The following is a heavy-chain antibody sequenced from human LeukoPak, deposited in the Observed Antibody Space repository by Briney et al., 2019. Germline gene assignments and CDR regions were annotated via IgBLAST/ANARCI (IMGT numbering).Heavy chain of an antibody. D-gene: IGHD3-22*01. Sequence: GGSLRLSCAASGFTFSSYAMSWVRQAPGKGLEWVSAISGSGGSTYYADSVKGRFTISRDNSKNTLYLQMNSLRAEDTAVYYCAKDRQNYYDSSGFPDYWGQGTLVTVSS. CDR3: AKDRQNYYDSSGFPDY. CDR1: GFTFSSYA. J-gene: IGHJ4*02. CDR2: ISGSGGST. V-gene: IGHV3-23*01.